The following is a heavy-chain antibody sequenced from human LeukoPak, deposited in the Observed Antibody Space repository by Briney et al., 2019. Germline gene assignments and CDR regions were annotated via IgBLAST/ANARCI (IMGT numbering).Heavy chain of an antibody. V-gene: IGHV4-39*01. CDR1: GGSIGSGRNY. CDR3: ARHVTGSELLGRVIAGYNWFDP. J-gene: IGHJ5*02. Sequence: PSETLSLTCTVSGGSIGSGRNYWGWIRQPPGKGLEWIGSIYYAGSTSYNPSLKSRVTISVDMSNNQFSLKVTSVAAADTAVYFCARHVTGSELLGRVIAGYNWFDPWGQGTLVTVSS. CDR2: IYYAGST. D-gene: IGHD3-16*01.